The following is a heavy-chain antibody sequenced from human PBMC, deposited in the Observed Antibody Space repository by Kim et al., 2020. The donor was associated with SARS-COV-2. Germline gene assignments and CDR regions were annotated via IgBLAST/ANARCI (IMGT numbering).Heavy chain of an antibody. CDR1: GFTFGDYA. V-gene: IGHV3-9*01. Sequence: GGSLRLSCAASGFTFGDYAMHWVRQAPGKGLEWVSGISWNSGRIGYADSVKGRFTISRDNAKNSLYLQMNSLRAEDTALYYCAKDDRRGMVRGVIIAFDYWGQGTLVTVSS. J-gene: IGHJ4*02. CDR2: ISWNSGRI. CDR3: AKDDRRGMVRGVIIAFDY. D-gene: IGHD3-10*01.